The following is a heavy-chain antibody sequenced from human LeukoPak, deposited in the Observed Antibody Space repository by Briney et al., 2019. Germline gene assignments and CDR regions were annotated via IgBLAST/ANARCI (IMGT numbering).Heavy chain of an antibody. J-gene: IGHJ4*02. CDR2: ISYDGSNK. Sequence: GGSLRLSCAASGFTFSSYGMHWVRQAPGKGLEWVAVISYDGSNKYYADSVKGRFTISSDNSKNTLYLQMNSLRAEDTAVYYCAKDSPFDYWGQGTLVTVSS. CDR3: AKDSPFDY. V-gene: IGHV3-30*18. CDR1: GFTFSSYG.